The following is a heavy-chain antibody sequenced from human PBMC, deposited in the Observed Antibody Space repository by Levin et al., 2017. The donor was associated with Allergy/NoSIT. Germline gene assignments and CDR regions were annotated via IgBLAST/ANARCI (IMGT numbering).Heavy chain of an antibody. V-gene: IGHV3-30*18. CDR3: AKDLTLAGQLERRVVSAFDI. D-gene: IGHD1-1*01. Sequence: PGGSLRLSCAASGFTFSSYGMHWVRQAPGKGLEWVAVISYDGSNKYYADSVKGRFTISRDNSKNTLYLQMNSLRAEDTAVYYCAKDLTLAGQLERRVVSAFDIWGQGTMVTVSS. J-gene: IGHJ3*02. CDR2: ISYDGSNK. CDR1: GFTFSSYG.